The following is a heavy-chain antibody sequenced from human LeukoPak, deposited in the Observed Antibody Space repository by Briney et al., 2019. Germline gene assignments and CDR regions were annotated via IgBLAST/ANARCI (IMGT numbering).Heavy chain of an antibody. CDR2: ISSSSNTI. CDR3: ARGIYCSSTSCYRGDFDY. CDR1: GFTFSSYS. D-gene: IGHD2-2*02. V-gene: IGHV3-48*01. Sequence: GGSLRLSCAASGFTFSSYSMNWVRQAPGKGLEWVSYISSSSNTIYYADSVKGRFTISRDNAKNSLYLQMNSLRAEDTAVYYCARGIYCSSTSCYRGDFDYWGQGTLVTVSS. J-gene: IGHJ4*02.